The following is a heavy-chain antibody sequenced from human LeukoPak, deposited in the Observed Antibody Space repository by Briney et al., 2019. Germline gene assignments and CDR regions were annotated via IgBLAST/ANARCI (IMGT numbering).Heavy chain of an antibody. CDR1: GYTFTDYY. CDR2: VDPEDGET. J-gene: IGHJ6*04. Sequence: KVSCKVSGYTFTDYYMHWVQQAPGKGLEWMGLVDPEDGETIYAEKFQGRVTMTRNTSISTAYMELTSLRSEDTAVYYCWRGAYYDSSGCMDFWGKGTTVTVSS. D-gene: IGHD3-22*01. V-gene: IGHV1-69-2*01. CDR3: WRGAYYDSSGCMDF.